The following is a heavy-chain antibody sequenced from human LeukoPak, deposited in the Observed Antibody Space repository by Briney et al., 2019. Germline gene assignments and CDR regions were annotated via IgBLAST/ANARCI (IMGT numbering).Heavy chain of an antibody. CDR2: IIPSLGTA. V-gene: IGHV1-69*06. Sequence: SVKVSCKAPGGTFSSYAISWVRQAPGQGLGWMGGIIPSLGTANYAQKFKGRVTITADKSTSTAYMELSSLRSEDTAVYYCARDRIAVAGRKYYYYMDVWGKGTTVTVSS. D-gene: IGHD6-19*01. J-gene: IGHJ6*03. CDR3: ARDRIAVAGRKYYYYMDV. CDR1: GGTFSSYA.